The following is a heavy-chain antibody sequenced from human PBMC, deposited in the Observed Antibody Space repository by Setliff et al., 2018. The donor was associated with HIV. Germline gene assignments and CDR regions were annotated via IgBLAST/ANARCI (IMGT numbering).Heavy chain of an antibody. D-gene: IGHD5-12*01. CDR2: IRDKTSGGTA. V-gene: IGHV3-49*03. Sequence: PGGSLRLSCAASGFTFSTYSMVWFRQAPGKGLEWVGFIRDKTSGGTAEYAASVKGRFTLSRDDSKSVAYLQMNSLKTDDTAVYYCIRGPWRTGMDVWGQGTTVTVSS. J-gene: IGHJ6*02. CDR1: GFTFSTYS. CDR3: IRGPWRTGMDV.